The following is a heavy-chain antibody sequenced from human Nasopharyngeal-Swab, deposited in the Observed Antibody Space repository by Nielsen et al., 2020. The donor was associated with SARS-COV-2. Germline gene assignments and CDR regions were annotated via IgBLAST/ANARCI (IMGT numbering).Heavy chain of an antibody. CDR3: AKDRYSGSGSYKYYYFYYGMDV. D-gene: IGHD3-10*01. Sequence: GGSLRLSCAASGFTFSSFAMHWVRQAPGKGLEWVSTISGSGDTTYYADSVKGRFTISRDNSKNTLYLQMNSLRVEDTAIYYCAKDRYSGSGSYKYYYFYYGMDVWGQGTTVTVSS. V-gene: IGHV3-23*01. CDR1: GFTFSSFA. CDR2: ISGSGDTT. J-gene: IGHJ6*02.